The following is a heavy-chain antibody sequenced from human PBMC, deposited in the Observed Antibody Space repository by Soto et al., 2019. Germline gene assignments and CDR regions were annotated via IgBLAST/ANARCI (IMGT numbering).Heavy chain of an antibody. D-gene: IGHD2-2*01. Sequence: PGGSLRLSCAASGFTFSSYAMSWVRQAPGKGLEWVSAISGSGGSTYYAESVKGRFTISRDNSKNTLYLQMNSLRAEDTAVYYCAKDLVLSYGPTADTIFDYWGQGTLVTVSS. J-gene: IGHJ4*02. CDR2: ISGSGGST. CDR3: AKDLVLSYGPTADTIFDY. V-gene: IGHV3-23*01. CDR1: GFTFSSYA.